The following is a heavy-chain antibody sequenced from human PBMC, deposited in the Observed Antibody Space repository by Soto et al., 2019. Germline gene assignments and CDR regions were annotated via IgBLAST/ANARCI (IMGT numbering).Heavy chain of an antibody. CDR3: AKGDYGTEYFQH. CDR2: INSDGSST. V-gene: IGHV3-74*01. Sequence: PGGSLRLSCAASGFTFSSYWMHWVRQAPGKGLVWVSRINSDGSSTSYADSMKGRFTISRDNAKNTLYLQMNSLRAEDTAVYYCAKGDYGTEYFQHWGQGTLVTVSS. J-gene: IGHJ1*01. CDR1: GFTFSSYW. D-gene: IGHD4-17*01.